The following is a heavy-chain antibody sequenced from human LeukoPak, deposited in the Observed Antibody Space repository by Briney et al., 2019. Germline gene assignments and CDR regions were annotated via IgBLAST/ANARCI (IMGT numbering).Heavy chain of an antibody. CDR1: GNIFTNYH. D-gene: IGHD3-10*01. Sequence: ASVKVSCKASGNIFTNYHLHWVRLAPGRGLEWMGAVYTDGRTITNTRSFQDRVTMTRDVSTRTVYMELSSLNSEDTAVYYCATEAPGSYRFDNWGQEILVTVSS. CDR2: VYTDGRTI. J-gene: IGHJ4*02. CDR3: ATEAPGSYRFDN. V-gene: IGHV1-46*01.